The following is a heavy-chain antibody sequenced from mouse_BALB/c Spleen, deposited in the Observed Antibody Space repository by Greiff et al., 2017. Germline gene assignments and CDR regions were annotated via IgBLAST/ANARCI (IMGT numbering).Heavy chain of an antibody. J-gene: IGHJ3*01. CDR2: ISSGGGST. CDR3: ARPHSY. Sequence: EVMLVESGGGLVKPGGSLKLSCAASGFAFSSYDMSWVRQTPEKRLEWVAYISSGGGSTYYPDTVKGRFTISRDNAKNTLYLQMSSLKSEDTAMYYCARPHSYWGQGTLVTVSA. CDR1: GFAFSSYD. V-gene: IGHV5-12-1*01.